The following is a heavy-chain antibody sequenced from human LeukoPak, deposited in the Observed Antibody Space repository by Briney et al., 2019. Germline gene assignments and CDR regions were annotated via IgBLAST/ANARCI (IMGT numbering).Heavy chain of an antibody. CDR3: ARLMGPASSSKGNIDY. V-gene: IGHV5-51*01. J-gene: IGHJ4*02. D-gene: IGHD6-6*01. CDR2: IYPGDSDT. CDR1: GYSFTSYW. Sequence: GEALKISCKGSGYSFTSYWIGWVRQIPGKGLEWIWIIYPGDSDTGYSPSFQGQVTISADKSISTAYLQWSSLKASDTAMYYCARLMGPASSSKGNIDYWGQGTLVTVSS.